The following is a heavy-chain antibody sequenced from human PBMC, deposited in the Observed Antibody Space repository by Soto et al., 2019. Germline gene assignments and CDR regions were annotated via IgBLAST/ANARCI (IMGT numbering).Heavy chain of an antibody. Sequence: PGGSLRLSCAASGFTFSSYAMHWVRQAPGKGLEWVAVISYDGSNKYYADSVKGRFTISRDNSKNTLYLQMNSLRAEDTAVYYRARDRDQKYCSSTSCSTGYFDYWGQGTLVTVSS. D-gene: IGHD2-2*01. CDR3: ARDRDQKYCSSTSCSTGYFDY. J-gene: IGHJ4*02. CDR1: GFTFSSYA. CDR2: ISYDGSNK. V-gene: IGHV3-30-3*01.